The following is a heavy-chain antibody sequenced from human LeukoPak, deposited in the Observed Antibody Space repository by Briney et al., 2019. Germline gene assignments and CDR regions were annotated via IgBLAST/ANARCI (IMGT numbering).Heavy chain of an antibody. CDR2: IKQDGSEK. J-gene: IGHJ4*02. Sequence: GGSLRLSCAASGFTFSSYSMNWVRQAPGKGLEWVANIKQDGSEKYYVDSVKGRFTISRDNAKNSLYLQMNSLRAEDTAVYYCARDLNSDGDYWGQGTLVTVSS. CDR3: ARDLNSDGDY. V-gene: IGHV3-7*01. D-gene: IGHD4-23*01. CDR1: GFTFSSYS.